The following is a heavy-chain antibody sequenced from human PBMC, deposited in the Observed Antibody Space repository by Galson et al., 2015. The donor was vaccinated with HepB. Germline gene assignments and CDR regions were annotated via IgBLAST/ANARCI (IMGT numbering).Heavy chain of an antibody. CDR3: ISSYWGAPNY. Sequence: SLRLSCAASGFTFSNSWMHWLRQTPGKGLVWVSRINTDGSSATYADSVKGRFTISRDNAKNTLYLQMNSLRAEDTAVYYCISSYWGAPNYWGQGTLVTVSS. V-gene: IGHV3-74*01. CDR1: GFTFSNSW. CDR2: INTDGSSA. D-gene: IGHD3-10*01. J-gene: IGHJ4*02.